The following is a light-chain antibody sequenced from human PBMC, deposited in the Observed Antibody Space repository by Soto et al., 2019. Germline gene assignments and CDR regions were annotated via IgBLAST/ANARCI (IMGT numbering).Light chain of an antibody. CDR3: SSYTTTTLV. V-gene: IGLV2-14*01. Sequence: QSALTQPASVSGSPGQSITISCTGTSGDVGGYKYVSWYQQHPGKAPKLIIYEVSNRPSGVSNRFSGSKSGNTASLTISGLQAEDEADYYCSSYTTTTLVFGGGTKLTVL. J-gene: IGLJ2*01. CDR2: EVS. CDR1: SGDVGGYKY.